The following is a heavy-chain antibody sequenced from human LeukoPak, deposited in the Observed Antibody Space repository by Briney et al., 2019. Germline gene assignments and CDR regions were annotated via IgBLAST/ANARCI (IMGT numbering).Heavy chain of an antibody. D-gene: IGHD3-9*01. CDR3: ARVGGDYDVLSGTQYFDY. V-gene: IGHV4-39*07. CDR2: VYYDGST. J-gene: IGHJ4*02. CDR1: GGSISNRTYY. Sequence: RPSETLSLICSVSGGSISNRTYYWGWIRQPPGKGLEWIGSVYYDGSTYYTASLKSRVTISVDTSKNQFSLKLSSVTAADTAVYYCARVGGDYDVLSGTQYFDYWGQGTLVTVSS.